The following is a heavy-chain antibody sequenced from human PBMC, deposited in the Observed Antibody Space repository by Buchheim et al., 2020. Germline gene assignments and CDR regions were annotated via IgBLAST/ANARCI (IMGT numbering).Heavy chain of an antibody. Sequence: EVQLVESGGGLVQPGGSLRLSCAASGFTFSSYWMHWVRQAPGKGLVWVSRINSDGSSTSYADSVKGRFTISRDNAKNTLYLQMNSLRAEDTAVYYCARVFFLDRGYSGYGIGGAYDYWGQGTL. CDR1: GFTFSSYW. CDR2: INSDGSST. J-gene: IGHJ4*02. D-gene: IGHD5-12*01. CDR3: ARVFFLDRGYSGYGIGGAYDY. V-gene: IGHV3-74*01.